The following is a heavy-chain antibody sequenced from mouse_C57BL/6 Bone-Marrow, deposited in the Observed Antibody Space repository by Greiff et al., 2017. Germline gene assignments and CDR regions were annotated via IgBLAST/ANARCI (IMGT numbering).Heavy chain of an antibody. Sequence: VQLQESGAELAKPGASVKLSCKASGYTFTSYWMHWVKQRPGQGLEWIGYINPSSGYTKYNQKFKDKATVTADKSSSTAYMQLSSLTYEDSAVYYCARGWDYSLFAYWGQGTLVTVSA. CDR2: INPSSGYT. V-gene: IGHV1-7*01. D-gene: IGHD1-1*01. CDR1: GYTFTSYW. CDR3: ARGWDYSLFAY. J-gene: IGHJ3*01.